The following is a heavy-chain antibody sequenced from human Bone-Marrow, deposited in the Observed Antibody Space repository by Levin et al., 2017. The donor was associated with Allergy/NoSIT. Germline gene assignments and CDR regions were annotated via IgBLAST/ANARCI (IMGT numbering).Heavy chain of an antibody. Sequence: GESLKISCAASGFSFSVYDMHWVRQCTGKGLEWVSTLGSTGDTFYPGSVKGRFTISRENGQNSLYLQMNSLRAGDTAVYYCARGKYGGHSYFFYAMDVWGQGTTVTVSS. CDR1: GFSFSVYD. J-gene: IGHJ6*02. V-gene: IGHV3-13*01. CDR2: LGSTGDT. D-gene: IGHD4-23*01. CDR3: ARGKYGGHSYFFYAMDV.